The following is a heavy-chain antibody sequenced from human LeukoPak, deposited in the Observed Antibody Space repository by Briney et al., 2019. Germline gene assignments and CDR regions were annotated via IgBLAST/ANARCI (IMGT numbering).Heavy chain of an antibody. Sequence: GASVKVSCKVSGYTLTELSMHWVRQAPGKGLGWMGGFDLEDGETIYAQKFQGRVTMTEDTSTDTAYMELSSLRSEDTAVYYCATLGDTAMVYDYWGQGTLVTVSS. V-gene: IGHV1-24*01. CDR1: GYTLTELS. J-gene: IGHJ4*02. D-gene: IGHD5-18*01. CDR3: ATLGDTAMVYDY. CDR2: FDLEDGET.